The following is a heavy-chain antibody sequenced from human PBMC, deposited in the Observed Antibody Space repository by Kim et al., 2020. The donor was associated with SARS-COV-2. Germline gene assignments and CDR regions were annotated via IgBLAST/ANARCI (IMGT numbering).Heavy chain of an antibody. CDR2: FDPEDGET. D-gene: IGHD3-22*01. CDR3: AATITMIVVPTYDY. J-gene: IGHJ4*02. Sequence: ASVKVSCKVSGYTLTELSMHWVRQAPGKGLEWMGGFDPEDGETIYAQKFQGRVTMTEDTSTDTSYMELSSLRSEDTAVYYCAATITMIVVPTYDYWGQGTLVTVSS. CDR1: GYTLTELS. V-gene: IGHV1-24*01.